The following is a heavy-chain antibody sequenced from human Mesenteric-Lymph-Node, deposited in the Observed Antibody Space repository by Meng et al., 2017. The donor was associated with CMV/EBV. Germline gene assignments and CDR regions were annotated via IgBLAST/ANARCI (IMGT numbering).Heavy chain of an antibody. CDR3: ARKDFWSPFDP. CDR2: IDYSGST. V-gene: IGHV4-30-4*08. CDR1: GGSISSGDYY. Sequence: CTVSGGSISSGDYYWSWIRQPPGKGLEWIGYIDYSGSTYYNPSLKSRVTISVDTSKNQFSLKLSSVTAADTAVYYCARKDFWSPFDPWGQGTLVTVSS. D-gene: IGHD3-3*01. J-gene: IGHJ5*02.